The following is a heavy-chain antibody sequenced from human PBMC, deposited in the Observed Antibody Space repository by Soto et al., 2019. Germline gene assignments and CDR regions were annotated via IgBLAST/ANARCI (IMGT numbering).Heavy chain of an antibody. CDR3: AGVRYSFNYVFDP. J-gene: IGHJ5*02. CDR1: GFTFSDYP. V-gene: IGHV3-48*02. D-gene: IGHD5-12*01. CDR2: IGARSSPI. Sequence: EVQLVESGGGLVQPGGSLRLSCGASGFTFSDYPMNWVRQAPGKGLEWVSYIGARSSPIYYADSVRGRFTISRDNAKNPVFVQQNRLSDGHRGVYYGAGVRYSFNYVFDPWGQGTLVPVPS.